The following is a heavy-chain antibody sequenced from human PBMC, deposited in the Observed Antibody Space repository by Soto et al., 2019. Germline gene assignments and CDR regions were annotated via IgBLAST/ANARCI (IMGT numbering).Heavy chain of an antibody. Sequence: QITLKVSGPTLVKPTQTLTLTCSFSGFSLNTAGMGVGWIRQPPGKALEWLALIYWNDDGRFNPSLKSRLTVSRDASKNQEGLTMTNMDPLDTATYSCAHLYHWNYIAPFDYWGRGILVSVPS. CDR2: IYWNDDG. D-gene: IGHD1-7*01. CDR1: GFSLNTAGMG. V-gene: IGHV2-5*01. J-gene: IGHJ4*02. CDR3: AHLYHWNYIAPFDY.